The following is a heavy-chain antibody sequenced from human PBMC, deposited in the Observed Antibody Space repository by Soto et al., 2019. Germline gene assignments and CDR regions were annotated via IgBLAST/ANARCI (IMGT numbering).Heavy chain of an antibody. V-gene: IGHV1-69*13. CDR1: GGTFSSYA. D-gene: IGHD4-17*01. CDR3: ARVQRNYGGPFDY. CDR2: IIPIFGTA. J-gene: IGHJ4*02. Sequence: ASVKVSCKASGGTFSSYAISWVRQAPGQGLEWMGGIIPIFGTANYAQKFQGRVTITADESTSTAYMELSSLRSEDTAVYYCARVQRNYGGPFDYWGQGTLVTVSS.